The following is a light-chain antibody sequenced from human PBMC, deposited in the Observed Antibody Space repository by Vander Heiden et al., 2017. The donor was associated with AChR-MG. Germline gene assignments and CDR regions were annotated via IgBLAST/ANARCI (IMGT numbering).Light chain of an antibody. CDR3: QQYNNWPVT. J-gene: IGKJ1*01. V-gene: IGKV3-15*01. CDR2: GAS. Sequence: EIVMTQSPATLSVSPGERATLSCRASQSVGSNLAWYQQKPGQAPRLLIYGASIRATGIPVRFSGSGSGTEFTLTISSLQSEDFAVYYCQQYNNWPVTFGQGTKVEIK. CDR1: QSVGSN.